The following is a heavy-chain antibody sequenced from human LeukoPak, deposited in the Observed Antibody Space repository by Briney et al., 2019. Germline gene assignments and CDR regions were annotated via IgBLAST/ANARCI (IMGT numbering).Heavy chain of an antibody. CDR3: ARQGGGPYSGSPFDY. V-gene: IGHV1-3*04. Sequence: GASVKVSCKASGYTFTSYSLHWVRQAPGQSLEWMGWVNTGNGNTKYSQKFQGRVTITRDTSASTAYIELSSLRSEDTAVYYCARQGGGPYSGSPFDYWGQEPRSPSPQ. CDR1: GYTFTSYS. CDR2: VNTGNGNT. D-gene: IGHD1-26*01. J-gene: IGHJ4*01.